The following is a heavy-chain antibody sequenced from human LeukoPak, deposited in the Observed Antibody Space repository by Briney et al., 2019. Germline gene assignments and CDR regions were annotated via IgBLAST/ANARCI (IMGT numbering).Heavy chain of an antibody. J-gene: IGHJ6*03. CDR2: INHDEYT. V-gene: IGHV4-34*01. D-gene: IGHD5-24*01. CDR3: ARMAYYMDV. Sequence: KSSETLSLTCAVYGASSNRNDWSWIRQPPGKGLEWIGEINHDEYTNYNPSLKSRVTISVDRSKNQFSLKLSSVTAADTAVYYCARMAYYMDVWGKGTTVTVSS. CDR1: GASSNRND.